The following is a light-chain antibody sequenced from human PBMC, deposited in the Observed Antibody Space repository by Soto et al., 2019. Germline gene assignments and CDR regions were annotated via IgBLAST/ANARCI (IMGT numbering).Light chain of an antibody. CDR3: QQYDTYSGT. CDR1: QIINTW. J-gene: IGKJ3*01. V-gene: IGKV1-5*03. CDR2: RAS. Sequence: PMTESPSSLSASVGDRVTITCRASQIINTWLAWYQQKPGKAPKLLIYRASNLVNGVPSRFSGSGSGTEFTLTISSLQPDDFSIYYCQQYDTYSGTFGPGTKVDL.